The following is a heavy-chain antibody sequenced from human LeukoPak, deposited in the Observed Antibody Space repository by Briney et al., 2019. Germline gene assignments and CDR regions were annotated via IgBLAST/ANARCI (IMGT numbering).Heavy chain of an antibody. CDR1: GFTFSSYW. V-gene: IGHV3-7*01. J-gene: IGHJ4*02. D-gene: IGHD3-22*01. Sequence: GGSLRLSCAASGFTFSSYWMSWVRQAPGKGLEWVANIKQDGSEKYYVDSVEGRFTISRDNAKNSLYLQMNSLRAEDTAVYYCARDQPYYYDSSGHFFDYWGQGTLVTVSS. CDR2: IKQDGSEK. CDR3: ARDQPYYYDSSGHFFDY.